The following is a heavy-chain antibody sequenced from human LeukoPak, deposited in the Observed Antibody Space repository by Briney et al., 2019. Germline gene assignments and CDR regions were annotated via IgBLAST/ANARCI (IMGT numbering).Heavy chain of an antibody. Sequence: SVKVSCKASGGTFSSYAISWVRQAPGQGLEWMGGIIPIFGTANYARKFRGGVTITTDESTRAAYMELSSLRSEGPAVYYCARGRHSASYSYFDYWGQGTLVTVSS. CDR1: GGTFSSYA. D-gene: IGHD1-26*01. CDR2: IIPIFGTA. V-gene: IGHV1-69*05. J-gene: IGHJ4*02. CDR3: ARGRHSASYSYFDY.